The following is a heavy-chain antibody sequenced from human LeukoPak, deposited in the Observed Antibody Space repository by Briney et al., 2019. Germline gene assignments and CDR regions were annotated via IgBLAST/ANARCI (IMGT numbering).Heavy chain of an antibody. CDR2: ISSSSSYI. V-gene: IGHV3-21*01. CDR3: ARDSYGHRYYYYYYMVV. CDR1: GFTFSSYS. D-gene: IGHD5-18*01. J-gene: IGHJ6*03. Sequence: GGPLRLSCAASGFTFSSYSMNWVRQAPGKGLEWVSSISSSSSYIYYADSVKGRFTISRDNAKNSLYLQMNSLRAEDTAVYYCARDSYGHRYYYYYYMVVWGKGTTVTVSS.